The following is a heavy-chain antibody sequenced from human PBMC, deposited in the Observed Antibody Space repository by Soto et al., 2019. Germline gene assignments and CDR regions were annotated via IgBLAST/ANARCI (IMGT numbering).Heavy chain of an antibody. CDR3: ARGEKSYGDLDY. CDR1: GFTFSSYA. V-gene: IGHV3-30-3*01. CDR2: ISYDGSNK. Sequence: TGGSLRLSCAASGFTFSSYAMHWVRQAPGKGLEWVAVISYDGSNKYYADSVKGRFTISRDNSKNTLYLQINSLRAEDTAVYYCARGEKSYGDLDYWGQGTLVTVSS. J-gene: IGHJ4*02. D-gene: IGHD4-17*01.